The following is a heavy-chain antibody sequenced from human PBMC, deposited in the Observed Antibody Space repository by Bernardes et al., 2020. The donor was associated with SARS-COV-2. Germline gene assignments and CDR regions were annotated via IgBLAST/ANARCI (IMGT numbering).Heavy chain of an antibody. D-gene: IGHD2-2*01. Sequence: GGSMILSCAASGFTFSSYAMSWVRQAPGKGLEWVSAISGSGGSTYYADSVKGRFTISRDNSKNTLYLQMNSLRAEDTAVYYCAKHIVVVPAALNDAFDIWGQGTMVTVSS. J-gene: IGHJ3*02. V-gene: IGHV3-23*01. CDR1: GFTFSSYA. CDR3: AKHIVVVPAALNDAFDI. CDR2: ISGSGGST.